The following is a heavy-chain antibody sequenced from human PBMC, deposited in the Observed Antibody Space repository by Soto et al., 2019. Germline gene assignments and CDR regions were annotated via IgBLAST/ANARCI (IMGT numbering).Heavy chain of an antibody. CDR1: GGTFSSYA. D-gene: IGHD2-15*01. Sequence: QVQLVQSGAEVKKPGSSVKVSCKASGGTFSSYAISWVRQAPGQGLEWMGGIIPIFGTANYAQKFQGRVTITADESTSKAYMGRSSLRSEDTAVYYCARDGAVVRWDGMDVWGQGTTVTVSS. V-gene: IGHV1-69*12. CDR3: ARDGAVVRWDGMDV. CDR2: IIPIFGTA. J-gene: IGHJ6*02.